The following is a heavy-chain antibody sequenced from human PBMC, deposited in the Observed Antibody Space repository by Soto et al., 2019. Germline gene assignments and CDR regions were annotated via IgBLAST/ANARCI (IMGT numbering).Heavy chain of an antibody. V-gene: IGHV2-5*02. CDR3: AHLVVAGITDYFYS. CDR1: GFSLSTRGVG. D-gene: IGHD1-7*01. J-gene: IGHJ4*02. Sequence: QITLKESGPTLVKPTQTLTLTCTFSGFSLSTRGVGVGWIRQPPGRALPWLTFIYWDHDQRNSPFLKSRHNITKHTSKNLLVLTISNINHVDTAKYYWAHLVVAGITDYFYSWGQGTLVTVSS. CDR2: IYWDHDQ.